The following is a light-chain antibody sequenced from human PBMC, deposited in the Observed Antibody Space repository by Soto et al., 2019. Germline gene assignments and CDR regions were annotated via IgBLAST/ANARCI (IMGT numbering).Light chain of an antibody. V-gene: IGKV1-5*01. J-gene: IGKJ2*03. CDR3: QQYGISPYS. CDR1: QTINSW. CDR2: DAS. Sequence: DIQMTQSPSTLSASVGDRVTITCRASQTINSWLAWYQQKPGKAPKVLIFDASSLKTGVPSRFSGSGSGTEFTLTISRLEREDFAFYYCQQYGISPYSFGQGTKVDIK.